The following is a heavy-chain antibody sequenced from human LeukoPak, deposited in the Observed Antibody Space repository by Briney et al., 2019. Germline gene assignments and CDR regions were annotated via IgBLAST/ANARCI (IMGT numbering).Heavy chain of an antibody. Sequence: GGSLRLSCAASGFTFSNAWMSWVRQAPGKGLEWVGRIKSKTDGGTTDYAAPVKGRFTTSRDDSKNTLYLQMNSLKTEDTAVYYCTAGAWSSGLFDYWGQGTLVTVSS. D-gene: IGHD6-19*01. CDR3: TAGAWSSGLFDY. J-gene: IGHJ4*02. CDR2: IKSKTDGGTT. CDR1: GFTFSNAW. V-gene: IGHV3-15*01.